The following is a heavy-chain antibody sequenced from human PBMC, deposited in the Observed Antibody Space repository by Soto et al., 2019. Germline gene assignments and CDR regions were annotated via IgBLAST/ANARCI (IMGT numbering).Heavy chain of an antibody. Sequence: ASVKVSCKDSGYTFTSYDINWVRQATGQGLEWMGWMNPNSGNTGYAQKFQGRVTMTRNTSISTAYMELSSLRSEDTAVYYCASVLLPYIPKHYGSATGPHVVFDYWGQGTLVTVSS. CDR1: GYTFTSYD. J-gene: IGHJ4*02. V-gene: IGHV1-8*01. CDR3: ASVLLPYIPKHYGSATGPHVVFDY. CDR2: MNPNSGNT. D-gene: IGHD3-22*01.